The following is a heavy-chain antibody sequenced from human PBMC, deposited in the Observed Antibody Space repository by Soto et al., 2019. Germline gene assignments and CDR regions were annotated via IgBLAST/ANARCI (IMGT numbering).Heavy chain of an antibody. V-gene: IGHV4-59*01. CDR2: IYNSGST. D-gene: IGHD3-10*01. J-gene: IGHJ4*01. Sequence: PSDTLSLTSAVSGGSISSYYWSWIRRPPGRGLEWIGYIYNSGSTHSNPSLQSRVTISVDTSKNQFSLKLSSVTAADTGIYYCARARITMVREVIKYNMDVWGQGTLVTVSS. CDR3: ARARITMVREVIKYNMDV. CDR1: GGSISSYY.